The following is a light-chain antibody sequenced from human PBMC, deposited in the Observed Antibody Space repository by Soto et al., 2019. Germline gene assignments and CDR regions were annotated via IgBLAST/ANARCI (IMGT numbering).Light chain of an antibody. V-gene: IGKV1-39*01. CDR2: ATS. J-gene: IGKJ2*01. Sequence: DIQVTQSPSSLSTSIGDKVTITCRASQSIGHFLNWYQQKPGKAPNLIIYATSTLRSGVPSRFTGSGSGTDFTPTITNLQPQDFADYFCQQDYDIPHTFGQGTSLEI. CDR3: QQDYDIPHT. CDR1: QSIGHF.